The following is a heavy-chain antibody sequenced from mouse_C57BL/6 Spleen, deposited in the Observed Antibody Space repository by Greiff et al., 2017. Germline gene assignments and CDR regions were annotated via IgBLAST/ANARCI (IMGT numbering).Heavy chain of an antibody. CDR1: GYTFTDYE. CDR3: TRGDYFDY. J-gene: IGHJ2*01. Sequence: VKLLESGAELVRPGASVTLSCKASGYTFTDYEMHWVKQTPVHGLEWIGAIDPETGGTAYEQKFKGKAILTADKSSSTAYMELRSLTSEDSAVYYCTRGDYFDYWGQGTTLTVSS. V-gene: IGHV1-15*01. CDR2: IDPETGGT.